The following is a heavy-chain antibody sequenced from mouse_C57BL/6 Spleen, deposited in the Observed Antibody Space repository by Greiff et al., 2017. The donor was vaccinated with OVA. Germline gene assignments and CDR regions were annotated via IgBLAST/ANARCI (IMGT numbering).Heavy chain of an antibody. Sequence: QVQLQQPGAELVMPGASVKLSCKASGYTFTSYWMHWVKQRPGQGLEWIGEIDPSASYTNYNQKFKGKSTLTVDKSSSTAYMQLSSLTSEDSAVYYCARSLPYEDYAMDYWGQGTSVTVSS. CDR2: IDPSASYT. D-gene: IGHD2-3*01. CDR3: ARSLPYEDYAMDY. CDR1: GYTFTSYW. J-gene: IGHJ4*01. V-gene: IGHV1-69*01.